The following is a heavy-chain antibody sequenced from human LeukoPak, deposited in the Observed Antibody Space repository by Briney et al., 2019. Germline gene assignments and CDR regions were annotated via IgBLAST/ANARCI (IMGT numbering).Heavy chain of an antibody. Sequence: GGSLSLSCAASGFTFSSYAMHWVRQAPGKGLEYVSAISSNGGSTYYANSVKGRFTISRDNSKNTLYLQMGSLRAEDMAVYYCARGPRPDSWGQGTLVTVSS. CDR3: ARGPRPDS. V-gene: IGHV3-64*01. CDR1: GFTFSSYA. J-gene: IGHJ5*01. CDR2: ISSNGGST.